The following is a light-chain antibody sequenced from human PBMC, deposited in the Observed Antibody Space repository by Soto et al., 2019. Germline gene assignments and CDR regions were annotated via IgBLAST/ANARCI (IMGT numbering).Light chain of an antibody. CDR3: GSYTINTTWV. V-gene: IGLV2-14*01. J-gene: IGLJ3*02. CDR1: TSDIGAYNY. Sequence: QSALTQPASVSGSPGQSIAISCAGTTSDIGAYNYVSWYQQHPGKAPRLIIYEVSNRPSGLSDRFSGSKSGNTTSLTISGLQAEDEADYYRGSYTINTTWVFGGGAKLTVL. CDR2: EVS.